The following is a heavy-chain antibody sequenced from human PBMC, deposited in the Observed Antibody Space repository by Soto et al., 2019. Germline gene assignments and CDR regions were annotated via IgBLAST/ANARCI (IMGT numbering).Heavy chain of an antibody. V-gene: IGHV3-49*03. CDR2: IRSKAYGGTT. D-gene: IGHD3-3*01. J-gene: IGHJ4*02. Sequence: GSLRLSCTASGFTFGDYAMSWFRQAPGKGLEWVGFIRSKAYGGTTEYAASVKGRFTISRDDSKSIAYLQMNSLKTEDTAVYYCTRDGITIFGVAPDYWGQGTLVTVSS. CDR1: GFTFGDYA. CDR3: TRDGITIFGVAPDY.